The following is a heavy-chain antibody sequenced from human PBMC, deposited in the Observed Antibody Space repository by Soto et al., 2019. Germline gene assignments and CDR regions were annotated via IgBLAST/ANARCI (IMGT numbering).Heavy chain of an antibody. CDR2: IYYSGST. D-gene: IGHD4-17*01. J-gene: IGHJ4*02. CDR1: GGSISSGGYY. Sequence: QVQLQESGPGLVKPSQTLSLTCTVSGGSISSGGYYWSWIRQHPGQGLEWIGYIYYSGSTYYNPSLKSRVIISVDTSKKQFSLKLSSVTAADTAVYYCARDPDDYGPSFDYWGQGTLVTVSS. CDR3: ARDPDDYGPSFDY. V-gene: IGHV4-31*03.